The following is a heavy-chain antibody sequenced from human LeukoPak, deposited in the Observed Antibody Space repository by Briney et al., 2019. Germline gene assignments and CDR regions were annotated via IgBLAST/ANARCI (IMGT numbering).Heavy chain of an antibody. Sequence: PGGSLRLSCAASGFSFSSYGMHWVRQAPGKGLEWVTFTRYDGSDKYYGDSVKGRFTISRDNSKNTLYLQMNSLSSEDTAVYYCAKDRAAYCSGGTCYPDWFDSWGQGTLVTVSS. J-gene: IGHJ5*01. CDR2: TRYDGSDK. CDR3: AKDRAAYCSGGTCYPDWFDS. CDR1: GFSFSSYG. D-gene: IGHD2-15*01. V-gene: IGHV3-30*02.